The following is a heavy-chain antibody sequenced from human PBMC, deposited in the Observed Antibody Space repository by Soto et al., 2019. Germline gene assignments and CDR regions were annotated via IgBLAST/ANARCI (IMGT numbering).Heavy chain of an antibody. CDR2: ISYDGSNK. CDR1: GFTFSSYG. CDR3: AKDLISGLYYYYGMDV. V-gene: IGHV3-30*18. D-gene: IGHD1-20*01. J-gene: IGHJ6*02. Sequence: GGSLRLSCAASGFTFSSYGMHWVRQAPGKGLEWVAVISYDGSNKYYADSVKGRFTISRDNSKNTLYLQMNSLRAEDTAVYYCAKDLISGLYYYYGMDVWGQGTTVTVSS.